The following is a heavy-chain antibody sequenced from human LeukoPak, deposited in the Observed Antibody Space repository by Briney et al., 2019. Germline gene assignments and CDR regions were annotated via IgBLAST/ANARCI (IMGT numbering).Heavy chain of an antibody. CDR3: ARLYGSGSSLYFDY. Sequence: SQTLSLTCTVSGGSISSGSYYWSWIRQPAGKGLEWIGRIYTSGSTNYNPSLRSRVTISVDTSKNQFSLKLSSVTAADTAVYYCARLYGSGSSLYFDYWGQGTLVTVSS. CDR2: IYTSGST. CDR1: GGSISSGSYY. D-gene: IGHD3-10*01. V-gene: IGHV4-61*02. J-gene: IGHJ4*02.